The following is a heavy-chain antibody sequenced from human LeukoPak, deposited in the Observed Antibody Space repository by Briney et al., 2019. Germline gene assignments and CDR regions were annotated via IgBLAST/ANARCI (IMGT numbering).Heavy chain of an antibody. CDR3: ARGDAFSGDH. Sequence: PGGSLRLSCAVYGFTFSNFWMSWVRQAPGRGLEWVANIHPEGNEKYHVGSVEGRFVISRDNTKNLLFLQMSGLRVEDTALYYCARGDAFSGDHWGQGTLVTVSS. J-gene: IGHJ4*02. CDR2: IHPEGNEK. CDR1: GFTFSNFW. V-gene: IGHV3-7*04.